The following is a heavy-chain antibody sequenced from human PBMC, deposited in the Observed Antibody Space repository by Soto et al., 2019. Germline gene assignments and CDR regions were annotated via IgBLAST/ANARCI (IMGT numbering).Heavy chain of an antibody. J-gene: IGHJ4*02. Sequence: GASVKVSCKTSGYTFTGYYIHWVRQAPGQGLEWMGWINPNSGGTNYAQKFQGRVTVSTDTSISTTYMELSSLTSEDTAVYYCARAPLGIIVAPDYWGQGTLVTVSS. CDR3: ARAPLGIIVAPDY. CDR1: GYTFTGYY. CDR2: INPNSGGT. V-gene: IGHV1-2*02. D-gene: IGHD3-22*01.